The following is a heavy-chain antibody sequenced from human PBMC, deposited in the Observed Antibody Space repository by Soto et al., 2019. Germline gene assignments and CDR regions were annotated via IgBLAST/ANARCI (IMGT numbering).Heavy chain of an antibody. V-gene: IGHV3-23*01. CDR2: ISGSGGST. Sequence: PGGSLRLSCAASGFTFSSYAMSWVRQPPGKGLEWVSAISGSGGSTYYADSVKGRFTISRDNSNNTVFLEMNSLRPEDTAMYYCARDGRAYSGQDSLDFWGQGTPVTVSS. CDR1: GFTFSSYA. J-gene: IGHJ4*02. CDR3: ARDGRAYSGQDSLDF. D-gene: IGHD5-12*01.